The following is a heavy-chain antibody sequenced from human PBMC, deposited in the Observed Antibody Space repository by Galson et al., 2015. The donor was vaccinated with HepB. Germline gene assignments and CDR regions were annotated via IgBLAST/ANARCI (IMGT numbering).Heavy chain of an antibody. V-gene: IGHV3-48*04. CDR1: GFTFSRYS. CDR3: ARATLGWFDP. CDR2: ISSSGSTTI. Sequence: SLRLSCAASGFTFSRYSMTWVRQAPGKGLEWVSYISSSGSTTISYADSVKGRFTISRDNAKNSLYLQMNSLRAEDTAVYYCARATLGWFDPWARGPWSPSPQ. D-gene: IGHD2/OR15-2a*01. J-gene: IGHJ5*02.